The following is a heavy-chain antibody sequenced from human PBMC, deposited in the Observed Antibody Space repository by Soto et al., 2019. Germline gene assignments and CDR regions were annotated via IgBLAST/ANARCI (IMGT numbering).Heavy chain of an antibody. V-gene: IGHV1-69*12. CDR1: GGTFSSYA. Sequence: QVQLVQSGAEVKKPGSSVKVSCKASGGTFSSYAISWVRQAPGQGLEWMGGIIPIFGTANYAQKFQGRVTITADESTSTAYMELSSLRSEDTAVYYCARDGGGWIAVAGTRPRGFDPWGQGTLVTVSS. CDR3: ARDGGGWIAVAGTRPRGFDP. D-gene: IGHD6-19*01. CDR2: IIPIFGTA. J-gene: IGHJ5*02.